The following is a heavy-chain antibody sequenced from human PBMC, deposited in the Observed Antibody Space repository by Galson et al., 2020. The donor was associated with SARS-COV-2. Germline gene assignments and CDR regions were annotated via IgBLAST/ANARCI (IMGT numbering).Heavy chain of an antibody. J-gene: IGHJ6*02. V-gene: IGHV3-21*01. CDR1: GFTFNSYS. CDR3: ARDSSWAMFAMDV. D-gene: IGHD3-10*02. Sequence: GSLKISCAASGFTFNSYSINWVRQAPGKGLEWVSSISSSSTYIYYADSVKGRFTISRDNARNSLYLAMNSLRVEDTAVYYCARDSSWAMFAMDVWGQGTTVTVS. CDR2: ISSSSTYI.